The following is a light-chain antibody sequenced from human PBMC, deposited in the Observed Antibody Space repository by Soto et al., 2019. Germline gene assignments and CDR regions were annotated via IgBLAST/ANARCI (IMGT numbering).Light chain of an antibody. J-gene: IGLJ3*02. V-gene: IGLV2-14*01. Sequence: QSALTQPASVSGSPGQSITISCTGSSSDVGAYNFVSWYQHHPGRAPKLILYEVTTRPSGVSSRFSGSKSANTASLTISGLQAEDEADYYCTSHTASSTWVFGGGTKLTVL. CDR1: SSDVGAYNF. CDR2: EVT. CDR3: TSHTASSTWV.